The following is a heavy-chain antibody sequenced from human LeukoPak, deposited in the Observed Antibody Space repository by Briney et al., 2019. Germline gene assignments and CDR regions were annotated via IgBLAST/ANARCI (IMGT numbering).Heavy chain of an antibody. V-gene: IGHV5-10-1*01. J-gene: IGHJ4*02. D-gene: IGHD3-22*01. CDR3: ARDDSSGYDF. CDR2: IDPSDSYT. CDR1: GYRFTNYW. Sequence: GEALKISLNGSGYRFTNYWIRWVRQMPGKGLEWMGRIDPSDSYTNYSPSFQGHVTISADKSIRTAYLQWSSLKASDTAMYYCARDDSSGYDFGGQGTLVTVS.